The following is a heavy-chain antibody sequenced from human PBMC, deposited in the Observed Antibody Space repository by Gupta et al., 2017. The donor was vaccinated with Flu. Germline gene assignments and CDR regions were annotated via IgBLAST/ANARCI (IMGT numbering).Heavy chain of an antibody. CDR2: IHTNGRT. J-gene: IGHJ4*02. D-gene: IGHD4-17*01. CDR3: ARRIDYGRSFDS. Sequence: QVQLQESGPGLVKASETLSLTCTVSGGSVSSAGYFWSWIRQPPGKALEWVGYIHTNGRTMYHPSLKSRVSISLDTSKNQFSLNLGSVTAADTAMYYCARRIDYGRSFDSWGQGTLVTVSS. CDR1: GGSVSSAGYF. V-gene: IGHV4-61*08.